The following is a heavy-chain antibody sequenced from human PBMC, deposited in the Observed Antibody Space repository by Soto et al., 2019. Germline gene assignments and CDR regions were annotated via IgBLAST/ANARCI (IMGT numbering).Heavy chain of an antibody. Sequence: PGGSLRLSCAASGFPFSKAWMSWVRQVPGKGLEWVGRIKSKADGGTTDYAAPVKGRFTISSDDSSNTPYLQMNSLKTEDTAVYYCTKVLGYCSGGNCFTFDYWGQGAVVTVSS. CDR1: GFPFSKAW. J-gene: IGHJ4*02. V-gene: IGHV3-15*01. D-gene: IGHD2-15*01. CDR2: IKSKADGGTT. CDR3: TKVLGYCSGGNCFTFDY.